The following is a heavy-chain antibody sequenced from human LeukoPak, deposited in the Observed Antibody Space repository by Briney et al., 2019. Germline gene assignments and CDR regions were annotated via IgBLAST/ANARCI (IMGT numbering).Heavy chain of an antibody. CDR2: IIPILGIA. CDR1: GGTFSSYT. CDR3: ARDVAVAGSFDY. Sequence: ASVKVSCKASGGTFSSYTISWVRQAPGQGLEWMGRIIPILGIANYAQKSQGRVTITADKSTSTAYMELSSLRSEDTAVYYCARDVAVAGSFDYWGQGTLVTVSS. D-gene: IGHD6-19*01. V-gene: IGHV1-69*04. J-gene: IGHJ4*02.